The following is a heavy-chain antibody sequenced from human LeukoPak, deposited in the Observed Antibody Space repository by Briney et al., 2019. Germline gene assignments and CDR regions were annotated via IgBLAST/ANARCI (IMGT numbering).Heavy chain of an antibody. CDR2: ISGSGGST. CDR1: GFTFNNYA. J-gene: IGHJ3*02. V-gene: IGHV3-23*01. Sequence: GGSLRLSCAASGFTFNNYAMSWVRQAPGKGLEWVSTISGSGGSTYYADPVKGRFTISRDNSKDTVYLQMNSLRAEDTAVYHCAKDILRGYSCGYSAFDIWGQGTMVTVSS. D-gene: IGHD5-18*01. CDR3: AKDILRGYSCGYSAFDI.